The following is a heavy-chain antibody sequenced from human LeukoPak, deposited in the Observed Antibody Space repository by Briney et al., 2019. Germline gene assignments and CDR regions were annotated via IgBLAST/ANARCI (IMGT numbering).Heavy chain of an antibody. CDR2: IKEDGGEK. CDR1: GFTFSNYW. D-gene: IGHD5-24*01. Sequence: GSLRLSCVASGFTFSNYWMSWVRQAPGTGLEWVAQIKEDGGEKYYVDSVKGRFTISRDNAKNSLYLQMNSLRAEDTAVYYCARDTGYNTFDYWGQGTLVTVSS. CDR3: ARDTGYNTFDY. V-gene: IGHV3-7*05. J-gene: IGHJ4*02.